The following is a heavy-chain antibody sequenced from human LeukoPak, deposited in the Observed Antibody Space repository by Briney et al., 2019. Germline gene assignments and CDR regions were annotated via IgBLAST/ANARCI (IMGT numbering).Heavy chain of an antibody. Sequence: SETLSLTCTISGGSISSFFWSWIRQPPGKGLEWIGYINHIGTSTYNPPLRSRVTISIDRSKNQVSLKLTSVTAADTAIYYCATDASSRLDYWGQGTLVTVSS. CDR1: GGSISSFF. J-gene: IGHJ4*02. V-gene: IGHV4-59*01. CDR3: ATDASSRLDY. CDR2: INHIGTS. D-gene: IGHD6-13*01.